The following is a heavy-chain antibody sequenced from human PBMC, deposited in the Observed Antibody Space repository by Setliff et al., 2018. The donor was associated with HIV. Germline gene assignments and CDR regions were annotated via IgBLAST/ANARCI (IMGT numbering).Heavy chain of an antibody. J-gene: IGHJ4*02. V-gene: IGHV7-4-1*02. CDR3: ARDQRLFYFDS. CDR1: GGIFINSA. CDR2: INTKTGNP. Sequence: GASVKVSCKASGGIFINSAFSWVRQAPGQGPEWMGSINTKTGNPTYAQGLTGQFVFSLDTSISTAYLQISSLKAEDTAVYYCARDQRLFYFDSWGQGTLVTVSS.